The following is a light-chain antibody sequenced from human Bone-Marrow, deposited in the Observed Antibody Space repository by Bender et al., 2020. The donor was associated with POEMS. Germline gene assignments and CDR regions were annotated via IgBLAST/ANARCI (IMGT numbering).Light chain of an antibody. CDR2: QDT. Sequence: SYEVTQPPSVSVSPGQTATITCSGDKLGHKYVSWYQQKPGQSPVLVISQDTKRPSGISERFSGSNSGNTATLTISGTQAMDEADYYCQASDTTTYVLFGAGTKLTVL. J-gene: IGLJ2*01. CDR1: KLGHKY. V-gene: IGLV3-1*01. CDR3: QASDTTTYVL.